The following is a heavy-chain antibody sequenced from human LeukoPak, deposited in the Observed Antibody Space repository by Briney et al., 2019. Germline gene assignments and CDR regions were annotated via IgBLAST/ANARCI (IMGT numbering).Heavy chain of an antibody. J-gene: IGHJ4*02. CDR2: IYTSGST. CDR3: ARAIIPGPRAWEYFDY. V-gene: IGHV4-61*02. CDR1: GGSISSGSYY. D-gene: IGHD1-26*01. Sequence: SETLSLTCTVSGGSISSGSYYWSWIRQPAGKGLEWIGRIYTSGSTNYNPSLKSLVTISVDTSKNQFSLKLSSVTAADTAVYYCARAIIPGPRAWEYFDYWGQGTLVTVSS.